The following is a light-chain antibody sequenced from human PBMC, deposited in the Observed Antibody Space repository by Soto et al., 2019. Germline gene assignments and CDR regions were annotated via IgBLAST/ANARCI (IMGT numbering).Light chain of an antibody. CDR2: AAS. V-gene: IGKV1-9*01. J-gene: IGKJ2*01. Sequence: IQWTQSPSFFSSSVGYRVTITCRASQGISSYLAWYQQKPGKAPKLLIYAASTLQSGVPSRFSGSGSGTEFTLTISSLQSEDFGSYYCQQYNNWPPYTFGQGTKVDI. CDR1: QGISSY. CDR3: QQYNNWPPYT.